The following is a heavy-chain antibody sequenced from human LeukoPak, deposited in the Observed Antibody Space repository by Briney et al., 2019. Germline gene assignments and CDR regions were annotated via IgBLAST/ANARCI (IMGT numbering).Heavy chain of an antibody. D-gene: IGHD3-9*01. V-gene: IGHV4-34*01. CDR2: INHSGST. CDR1: GGSFSGYY. CDR3: ARIGRILTGYYYYYYGMDV. J-gene: IGHJ6*02. Sequence: SETLSLTCAVCGGSFSGYYWSWIRQPPGKGLEWIGEINHSGSTNYNPSLKSRVTISVDTSKNQFSLKLSSVTAADTAVYYCARIGRILTGYYYYYYGMDVWGQGTTVTVSS.